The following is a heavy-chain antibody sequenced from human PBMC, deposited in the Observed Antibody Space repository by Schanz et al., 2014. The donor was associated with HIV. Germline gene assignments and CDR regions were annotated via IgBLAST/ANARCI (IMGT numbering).Heavy chain of an antibody. CDR1: GFTFSKYA. D-gene: IGHD6-19*01. CDR2: MSHDGFSK. J-gene: IGHJ3*01. Sequence: VQLLESGGGLVQPGGSLRLSCAASGFTFSKYAMSWVRQAPGKGLEWVAGMSHDGFSKYFADSVKGRFAISREDSKNTVHLQMDSLRPEDTAVYYCAREGESSGRAGLFDLWGQGAMVTVSS. CDR3: AREGESSGRAGLFDL. V-gene: IGHV3-30*09.